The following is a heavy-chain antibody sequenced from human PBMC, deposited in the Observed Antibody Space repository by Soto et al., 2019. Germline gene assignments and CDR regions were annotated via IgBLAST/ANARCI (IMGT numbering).Heavy chain of an antibody. J-gene: IGHJ4*02. Sequence: EVQLLESGGGLVQPGGSLRLSCAGSGYTHTFNTYAMSWVRQAPGKGLEWVAGISPTGGSTYYADSVKGRFTISRDNSQATLFLQMSRLRVEAAAVDFCAKVKRGMVPTIGGAVDSWGRGTLVTVSS. V-gene: IGHV3-23*01. CDR1: GYTHTFNTYA. CDR3: AKVKRGMVPTIGGAVDS. CDR2: ISPTGGST. D-gene: IGHD1-26*01.